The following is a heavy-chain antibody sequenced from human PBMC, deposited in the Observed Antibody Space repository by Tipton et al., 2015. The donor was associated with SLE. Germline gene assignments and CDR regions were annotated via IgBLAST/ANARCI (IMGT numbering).Heavy chain of an antibody. CDR3: ARRAAAAGYFDY. J-gene: IGHJ4*02. D-gene: IGHD6-13*01. Sequence: QLVQSGAEMKKPGESLKISCRGSGYSFTSYWIVWVRQMPGKGLEWLGIIYPGDSDTRYSPSFQGQVTMSADKSISTAYLQWSSLKASDSAMYYCARRAAAAGYFDYWGQGTLVTVSS. CDR1: GYSFTSYW. V-gene: IGHV5-51*01. CDR2: IYPGDSDT.